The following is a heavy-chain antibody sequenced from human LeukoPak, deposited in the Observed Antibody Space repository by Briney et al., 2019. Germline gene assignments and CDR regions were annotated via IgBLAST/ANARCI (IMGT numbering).Heavy chain of an antibody. J-gene: IGHJ6*02. D-gene: IGHD3-9*01. CDR1: GFTFDDYA. Sequence: PGGSLRLSCAASGFTFDDYAMHWVRQAPGKGLEWVSGISWNSGSIGYADSMKGRFTISRDNAKNSLYLQMNSLRAEDTAVYYCAKDIGYFDLGTYYGMDVWGQGTTVTVSS. V-gene: IGHV3-9*01. CDR2: ISWNSGSI. CDR3: AKDIGYFDLGTYYGMDV.